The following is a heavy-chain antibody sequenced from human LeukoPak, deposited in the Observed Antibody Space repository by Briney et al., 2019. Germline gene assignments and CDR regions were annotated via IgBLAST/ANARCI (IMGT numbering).Heavy chain of an antibody. CDR3: AKDIYYDILTGYTLLDP. CDR2: IYSGGST. V-gene: IGHV3-66*01. D-gene: IGHD3-9*01. Sequence: GGSLRLSCAASGFTVSSNYMSWVRQAPGKGLEWVSVIYSGGSTYYADSVKGRFTISRDNSKNTLYLQMNSLRAEDTAVYYCAKDIYYDILTGYTLLDPWGQGTLVTVSS. J-gene: IGHJ5*02. CDR1: GFTVSSNY.